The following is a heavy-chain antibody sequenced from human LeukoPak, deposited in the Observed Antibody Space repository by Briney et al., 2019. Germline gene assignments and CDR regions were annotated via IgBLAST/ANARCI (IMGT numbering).Heavy chain of an antibody. CDR2: INYRGNT. CDR3: ARRDSYSSGYYYFDY. J-gene: IGHJ4*02. Sequence: TSETLSLTCTVSGGSISSSSYYWGWIRQPPGKGLDWIGIINYRGNTYYNPSLKSRVTISVDTSKNQFSLKLSSVTAADTTVYYCARRDSYSSGYYYFDYWGQGTLVTVSS. CDR1: GGSISSSSYY. V-gene: IGHV4-39*01. D-gene: IGHD3-22*01.